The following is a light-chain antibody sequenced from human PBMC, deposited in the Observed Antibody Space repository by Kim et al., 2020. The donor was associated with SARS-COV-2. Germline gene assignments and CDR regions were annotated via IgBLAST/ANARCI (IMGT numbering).Light chain of an antibody. Sequence: SITISCTGTSSDVGGYKYVSWYQQHPGKAPKLVIYEVSNRPSGVSNRFSGSKSGNTASLTISGLQAEDEADYYCSSYIRGSTNYVFGTGTKVTV. CDR1: SSDVGGYKY. V-gene: IGLV2-14*01. J-gene: IGLJ1*01. CDR2: EVS. CDR3: SSYIRGSTNYV.